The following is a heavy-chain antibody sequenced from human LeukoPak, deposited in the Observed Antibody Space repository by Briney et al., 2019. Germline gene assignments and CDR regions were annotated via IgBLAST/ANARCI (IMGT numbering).Heavy chain of an antibody. D-gene: IGHD6-19*01. J-gene: IGHJ5*02. Sequence: PGGSLRLSCAVSGFSVSIYGMSWVRQAPGKGLEWISAINLNGDTKYYADSVKGRFTISRDHSENTLYLHMNSLRTEDTAVYYCAQGYSSGWFPTWGQGSLVSVSS. CDR1: GFSVSIYG. V-gene: IGHV3-23*01. CDR2: INLNGDTK. CDR3: AQGYSSGWFPT.